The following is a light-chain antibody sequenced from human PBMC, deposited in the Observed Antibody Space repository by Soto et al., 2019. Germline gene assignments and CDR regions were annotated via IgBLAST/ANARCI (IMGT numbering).Light chain of an antibody. CDR1: QTISNH. Sequence: DIQMTQSPSSLSASVGDRVTITCRASQTISNHLHWYQQSPGKAPNLLIYLASNLQSGVPSRFSGSGSGTDFTLTISSLQPEDFATYYCQQSYSAPQTFGQGTKVEIK. V-gene: IGKV1-39*01. CDR3: QQSYSAPQT. CDR2: LAS. J-gene: IGKJ1*01.